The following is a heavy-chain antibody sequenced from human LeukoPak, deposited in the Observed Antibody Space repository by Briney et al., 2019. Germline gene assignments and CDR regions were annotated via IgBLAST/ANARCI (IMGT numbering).Heavy chain of an antibody. CDR3: ASLPNSGSFLAPFDY. V-gene: IGHV5-51*01. CDR2: IYPGDSDT. J-gene: IGHJ4*02. CDR1: GYSFTNYW. Sequence: GESLKISCEGSGYSFTNYWIGWVRQIPGQGLEWMGIIYPGDSDTRYSPYFQVQVTISAARSISTAYLQWSSLKASDTAMYYCASLPNSGSFLAPFDYWGLGTLVTVSS. D-gene: IGHD1-26*01.